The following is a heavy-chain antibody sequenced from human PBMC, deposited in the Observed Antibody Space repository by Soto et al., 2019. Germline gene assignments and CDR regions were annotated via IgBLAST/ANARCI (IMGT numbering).Heavy chain of an antibody. CDR1: GGTFGSYA. V-gene: IGHV1-69*01. Sequence: VQLVQSGAEVKKPGPSVKVSCKASGGTFGSYAISWVRQAPGQGLEWMGGIIPIPGTANYAQKFQGRVTIAADESTSTAYMELSSLRSEDTAVYYCARSQGSSTSLEIYYYYYYGMDVWGQGTTVTVSS. J-gene: IGHJ6*02. CDR2: IIPIPGTA. CDR3: ARSQGSSTSLEIYYYYYYGMDV. D-gene: IGHD2-2*01.